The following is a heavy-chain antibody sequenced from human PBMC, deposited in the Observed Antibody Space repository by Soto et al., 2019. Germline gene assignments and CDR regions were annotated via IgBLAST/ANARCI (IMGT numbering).Heavy chain of an antibody. CDR2: ISYDGSNK. Sequence: GGSLRLSCAASGFTFSSYAMHWVRQAPGKGLEWVAVISYDGSNKYYADSVKGRFTISRDNSKNTLYLQMNSLRAEDTAVYYCARDPQYYDFWSGYYFPDYWGQGTLVTVS. V-gene: IGHV3-30-3*01. CDR1: GFTFSSYA. CDR3: ARDPQYYDFWSGYYFPDY. D-gene: IGHD3-3*01. J-gene: IGHJ4*02.